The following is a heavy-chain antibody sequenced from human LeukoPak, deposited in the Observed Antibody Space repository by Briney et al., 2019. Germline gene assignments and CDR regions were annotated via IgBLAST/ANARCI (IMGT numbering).Heavy chain of an antibody. D-gene: IGHD1-26*01. CDR3: ARVLLVSRRSGSYQRGFDY. V-gene: IGHV1-2*02. J-gene: IGHJ4*02. Sequence: EASVKVSCKASGYTFTAYYIQWVRQAPGQGLEWMGWINPHTGDTKYAQNFQGRVTVTRDTSISTAYMELSRLRSDDTAVYYCARVLLVSRRSGSYQRGFDYWGQGTLVTVSS. CDR1: GYTFTAYY. CDR2: INPHTGDT.